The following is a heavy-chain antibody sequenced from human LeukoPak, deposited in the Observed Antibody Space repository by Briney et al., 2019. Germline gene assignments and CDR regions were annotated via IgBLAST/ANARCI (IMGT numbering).Heavy chain of an antibody. V-gene: IGHV3-21*01. CDR1: GFTFSSYT. Sequence: GGSLRLSCAASGFTFSSYTMNWVRQAPGQGLEWVSSISSSSSYIYYADSLKGRITISRDNAKNSLYLQMNSLRAEDTAVYYCASEYSPNYWGQGTLVTVSS. CDR3: ASEYSPNY. J-gene: IGHJ4*02. D-gene: IGHD6-6*01. CDR2: ISSSSSYI.